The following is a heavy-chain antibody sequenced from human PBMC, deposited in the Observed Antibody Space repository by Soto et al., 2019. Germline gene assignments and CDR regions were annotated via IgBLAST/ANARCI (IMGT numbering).Heavy chain of an antibody. CDR3: ARDIVVVPAAKGYGMDV. Sequence: SETLSLTCTVSGGSISSGGYYWSWIRQHPGKGLEWIGYIYYSGSTYYNPSLKSRVTISVDTSKNQFSLKLSSVTAADTAVYYCARDIVVVPAAKGYGMDVWGQGTPVT. CDR2: IYYSGST. V-gene: IGHV4-31*03. J-gene: IGHJ6*02. D-gene: IGHD2-2*01. CDR1: GGSISSGGYY.